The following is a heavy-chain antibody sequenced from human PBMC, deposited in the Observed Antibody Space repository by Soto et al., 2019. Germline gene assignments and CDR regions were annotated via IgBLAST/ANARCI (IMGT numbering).Heavy chain of an antibody. D-gene: IGHD6-13*01. Sequence: QITLKESGPTLVKPTQTFTLACTFSGFSLSTSGMGVGWIRQPPGKALEWLALIYWDDDKRYSPSLETRLTITKDTSKNQVVLTTTNMYPVDTATYYCAHYSSTSTFDSWGQGTLVTVSS. CDR1: GFSLSTSGMG. V-gene: IGHV2-5*02. CDR2: IYWDDDK. J-gene: IGHJ4*02. CDR3: AHYSSTSTFDS.